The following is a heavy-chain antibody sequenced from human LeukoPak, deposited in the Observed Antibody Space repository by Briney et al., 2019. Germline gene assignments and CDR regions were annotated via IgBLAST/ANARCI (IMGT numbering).Heavy chain of an antibody. V-gene: IGHV3-74*01. J-gene: IGHJ4*02. CDR2: IDTDGSST. CDR3: AKRDGTFDY. CDR1: GFTFSSYW. Sequence: QPGGSLRLSCAASGFTFSSYWMHWVRQAPGKGLVWVSRIDTDGSSTSYADSVKGRFTISRDNAKNTLYLQMNSLRAEDTAVYYCAKRDGTFDYWGQGTLVTVSS.